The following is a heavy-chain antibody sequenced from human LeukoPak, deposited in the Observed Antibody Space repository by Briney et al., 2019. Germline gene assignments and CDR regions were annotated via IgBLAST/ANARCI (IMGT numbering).Heavy chain of an antibody. D-gene: IGHD6-6*01. Sequence: GGSLRLSCAASGFTFSSYSMNWVRQAPGKGLEWVSYISSSSSTIYYADSVKGRFTISRDNAKNSLYLQMNSLRAEDTAVYYCARDLSDSSSAPAFDYWGQGTLVTVSS. J-gene: IGHJ4*02. V-gene: IGHV3-48*01. CDR3: ARDLSDSSSAPAFDY. CDR2: ISSSSSTI. CDR1: GFTFSSYS.